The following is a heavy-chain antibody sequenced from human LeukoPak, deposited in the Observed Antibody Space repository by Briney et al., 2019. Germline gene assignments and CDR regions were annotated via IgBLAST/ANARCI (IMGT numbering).Heavy chain of an antibody. J-gene: IGHJ4*02. CDR2: IYSGGTT. V-gene: IGHV3-66*01. D-gene: IGHD3-22*01. CDR3: ARVLNYYDSSGYYFSY. Sequence: GGSLRLSCAASGFTVSNNYMSWVRQAPGKGLEWVSGIYSGGTTFYADSVKGRFTISRDNSKNTLYLQMNSLRAKDTAVYYCARVLNYYDSSGYYFSYWGQGTLVTVSS. CDR1: GFTVSNNY.